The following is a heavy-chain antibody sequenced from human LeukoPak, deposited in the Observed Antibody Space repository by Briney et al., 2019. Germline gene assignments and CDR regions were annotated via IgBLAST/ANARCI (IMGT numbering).Heavy chain of an antibody. Sequence: PGGSLRLSCAASGFTFSSYAMSWVRQAPGKGLEWVSAISGSGGSTYYADSVKGRFTISRDNAKNSLYLQMNSLRAEDTALYYCAKDMRELLFAFDIWGQGTMVTVSS. CDR2: ISGSGGST. D-gene: IGHD1-26*01. CDR1: GFTFSSYA. V-gene: IGHV3-23*01. J-gene: IGHJ3*02. CDR3: AKDMRELLFAFDI.